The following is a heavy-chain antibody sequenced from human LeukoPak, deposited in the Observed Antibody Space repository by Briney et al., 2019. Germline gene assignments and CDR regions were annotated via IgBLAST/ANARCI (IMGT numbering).Heavy chain of an antibody. CDR3: ARGAPHFDY. Sequence: SETLSLTCTVSGGSISSSNKYWGWIRQPPGKGLEGIGSIYYTGSTYYSPALESRLTISVDTPKNLFSLELRSVTAADTAVSYCARGAPHFDYWGQGTLVTVSS. CDR1: GGSISSSNKY. CDR2: IYYTGST. V-gene: IGHV4-39*07. J-gene: IGHJ4*02.